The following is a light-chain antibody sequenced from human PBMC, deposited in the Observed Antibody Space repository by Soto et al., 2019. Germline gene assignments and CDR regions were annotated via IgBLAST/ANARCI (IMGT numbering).Light chain of an antibody. Sequence: QSVLTQPPSASGTPGPRVTISRSGSSSNIGSNSVYWYQQLPGTAPKLLIYSNHQRPSGVPDRFSGSKSGTSASLAISGLRSEDEANYYCAAWDDRPSGVVFGGGTKLTVL. J-gene: IGLJ2*01. CDR2: SNH. V-gene: IGLV1-47*02. CDR3: AAWDDRPSGVV. CDR1: SSNIGSNS.